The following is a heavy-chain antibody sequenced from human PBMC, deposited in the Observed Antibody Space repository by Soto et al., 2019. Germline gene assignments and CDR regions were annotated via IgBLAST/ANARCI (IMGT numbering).Heavy chain of an antibody. Sequence: QVQVVESGGGLVKPGGSLRLSCAASGFTFSDYYMSWIRQVPGKGLEWVSYISTSGTSINYADSVKGRFTISRDNAKNSLYLQMHSLRDEDTAVYYCARAGRDSSSWPPEYFQHWGQGTLVTVSS. D-gene: IGHD6-13*01. J-gene: IGHJ1*01. CDR3: ARAGRDSSSWPPEYFQH. V-gene: IGHV3-11*01. CDR1: GFTFSDYY. CDR2: ISTSGTSI.